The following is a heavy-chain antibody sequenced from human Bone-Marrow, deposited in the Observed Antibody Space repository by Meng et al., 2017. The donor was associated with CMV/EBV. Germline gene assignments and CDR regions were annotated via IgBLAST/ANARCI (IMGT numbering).Heavy chain of an antibody. CDR2: INPNNGDT. Sequence: ASVKVSCKASGDTFTGYHLHWVGQAPGQGLEWLGCINPNNGDTSYAQKFQGRVTMTTDTSITIVYMELTSLTSDDTAVYYCAREVTGTGGMSVWGQGTTVTVSS. CDR3: AREVTGTGGMSV. J-gene: IGHJ6*02. CDR1: GDTFTGYH. V-gene: IGHV1-2*02. D-gene: IGHD1-7*01.